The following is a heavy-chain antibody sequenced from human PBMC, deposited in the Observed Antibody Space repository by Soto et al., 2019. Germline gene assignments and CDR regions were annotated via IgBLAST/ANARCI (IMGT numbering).Heavy chain of an antibody. CDR3: VKELVNSGWTYFDY. V-gene: IGHV3-23*01. CDR2: ISDSGGRT. CDR1: GFTFSTYA. J-gene: IGHJ4*02. Sequence: EVQLLESGGGLVEPGGSLRLSCAASGFTFSTYAMSWVRPAPGKGLEWVSAISDSGGRTYYVDSVKGRFTISRDNSKNTLYLQMNSLRAEDTAVYFCVKELVNSGWTYFDYWGQGTLVTVSS. D-gene: IGHD6-19*01.